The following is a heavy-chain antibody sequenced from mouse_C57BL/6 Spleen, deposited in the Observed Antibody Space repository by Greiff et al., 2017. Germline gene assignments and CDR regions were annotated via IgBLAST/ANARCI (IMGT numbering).Heavy chain of an antibody. CDR3: AKGGDYYGSSPYAMDY. V-gene: IGHV1-80*01. J-gene: IGHJ4*01. CDR1: GYAFSSYW. CDR2: IYPGDGDT. D-gene: IGHD1-1*01. Sequence: QVQLQQSGAELVKPGASVKISCKASGYAFSSYWMNWVKQRPGKGLEWIGQIYPGDGDTNYNGKFKGKATLTADKSSSTAYMQLSSLTSEDSAVYFCAKGGDYYGSSPYAMDYWGQGTSVTVSS.